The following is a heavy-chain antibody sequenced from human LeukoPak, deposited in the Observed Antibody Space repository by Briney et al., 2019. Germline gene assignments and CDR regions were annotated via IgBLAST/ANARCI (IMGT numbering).Heavy chain of an antibody. V-gene: IGHV1-69*13. CDR3: ATSGGDYYYYSLDV. Sequence: SVKVSCKASGGTFSRYAISWVRQAPGQGLEWMGGIIPVLGTTNYAQTFQNKGTITADESTSTTYMELSSLTSEDTDVYYCATSGGDYYYYSLDVWGKGTPVTISS. J-gene: IGHJ6*03. CDR2: IIPVLGTT. D-gene: IGHD3-10*01. CDR1: GGTFSRYA.